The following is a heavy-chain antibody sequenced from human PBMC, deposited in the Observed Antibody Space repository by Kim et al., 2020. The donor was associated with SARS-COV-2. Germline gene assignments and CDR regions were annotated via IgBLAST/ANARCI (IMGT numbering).Heavy chain of an antibody. CDR2: IKTDGSAQ. CDR3: GRDMDV. CDR1: GFTFSTPW. V-gene: IGHV3-7*01. J-gene: IGHJ6*02. Sequence: GGSLRLSCAASGFTFSTPWMNWIRQAPGKGLEWVANIKTDGSAQYYVDSVKGRFTISRDNAKNSLYLQMNSLRADDTAVYYCGRDMDVWGQGTTVTVSS.